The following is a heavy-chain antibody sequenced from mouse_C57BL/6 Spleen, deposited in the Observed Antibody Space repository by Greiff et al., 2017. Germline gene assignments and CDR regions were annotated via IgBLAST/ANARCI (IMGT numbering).Heavy chain of an antibody. D-gene: IGHD1-1*01. V-gene: IGHV1-5*01. CDR3: TRTIITTVVDPFDY. CDR2: IYPGNSDT. CDR1: GYTFTSYW. J-gene: IGHJ2*01. Sequence: VQLQQSGTVLARPGASVKMSCKTSGYTFTSYWMHWVKQRPGQGLEWIGAIYPGNSDTSYNQKFKGKAKLTAVTSASTAYMELSSLTNEDSAVYYCTRTIITTVVDPFDYWGQGTTLTVSS.